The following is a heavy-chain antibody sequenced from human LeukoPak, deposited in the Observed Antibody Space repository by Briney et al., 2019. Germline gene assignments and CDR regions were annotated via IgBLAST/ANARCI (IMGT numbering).Heavy chain of an antibody. CDR2: INPNSGGT. CDR3: ARGPFVVVVAATPDY. CDR1: GYTFTGYY. V-gene: IGHV1-2*02. D-gene: IGHD2-15*01. Sequence: GASVKVSCKASGYTFTGYYMHWVRQAPGQGLEGMGWINPNSGGTNYAQKFQGRVTMTRDTSISTAYMELSRLRSDDTAVYYCARGPFVVVVAATPDYWGQGTLVTVSS. J-gene: IGHJ4*02.